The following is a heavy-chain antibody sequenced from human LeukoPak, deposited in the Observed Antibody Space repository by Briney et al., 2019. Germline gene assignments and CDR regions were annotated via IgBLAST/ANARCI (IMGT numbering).Heavy chain of an antibody. CDR1: GGSISSYY. D-gene: IGHD3-9*01. Sequence: SETLSLTCTVSGGSISSYYWSWIRQPPGKGLEWIGCVYYSVSTTYNPSLKSRVTISVDMAKNQFSLKLTSVTAADAAVYYCARRLRHYDIVTGYYTYFDRWGQGTLVTVSS. CDR2: VYYSVST. CDR3: ARRLRHYDIVTGYYTYFDR. J-gene: IGHJ4*02. V-gene: IGHV4-59*12.